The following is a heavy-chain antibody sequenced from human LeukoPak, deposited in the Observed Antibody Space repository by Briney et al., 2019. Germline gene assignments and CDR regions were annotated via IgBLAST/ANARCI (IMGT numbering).Heavy chain of an antibody. CDR1: GFAFSSYW. CDR2: IKQDGSEK. J-gene: IGHJ4*02. CDR3: AKINYYDSSGYYLGLDY. V-gene: IGHV3-7*03. D-gene: IGHD3-22*01. Sequence: PGGSLRLTCAASGFAFSSYWMSWVRQAPGKGLEWVANIKQDGSEKYYVDSVKGRFTISRDNSKNTLYLQMNGLRAEDTAVYYCAKINYYDSSGYYLGLDYWGQGTLVTVSS.